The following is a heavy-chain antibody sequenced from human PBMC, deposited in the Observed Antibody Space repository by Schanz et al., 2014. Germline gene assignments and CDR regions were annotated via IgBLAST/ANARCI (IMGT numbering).Heavy chain of an antibody. V-gene: IGHV3-30*04. D-gene: IGHD3-22*01. J-gene: IGHJ3*02. CDR3: ARDYSGGGYDI. CDR2: ISHHGITK. CDR1: GFTFSGSS. Sequence: QVQLVESGGGLVQPGGSLRLSCVASGFTFSGSSMHWVRQAPGKGLEWVSIISHHGITKDYADSVTGRFTISRDNSNKMVYLQMNSLRPEDTALYYCARDYSGGGYDIWGQGTMVTVSS.